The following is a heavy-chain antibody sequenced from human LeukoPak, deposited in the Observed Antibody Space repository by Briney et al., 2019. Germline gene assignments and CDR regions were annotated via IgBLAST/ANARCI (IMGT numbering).Heavy chain of an antibody. CDR2: ISGSGGST. D-gene: IGHD3-22*01. V-gene: IGHV3-23*01. Sequence: GRSLRLSCAASEFIFSSYAMTWVCQAPGKGLDWVSAISGSGGSTYYADAVKGWFTISRDNSKNPLYLQMNSLRAEDTAVYYCAKARDYYDSPGIGRDVWGQGTTVSVSS. CDR3: AKARDYYDSPGIGRDV. CDR1: EFIFSSYA. J-gene: IGHJ6*02.